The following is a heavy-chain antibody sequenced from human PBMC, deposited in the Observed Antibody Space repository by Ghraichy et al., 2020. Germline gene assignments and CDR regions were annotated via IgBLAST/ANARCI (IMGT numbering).Heavy chain of an antibody. J-gene: IGHJ4*02. V-gene: IGHV4-59*01. D-gene: IGHD6-6*01. CDR2: IYYSGST. Sequence: SETLSLTCTVSGGPISSYYWSWIRQPPGKGLEWIGYIYYSGSTNYNPSLKSRVTISVDTSKNQFSLKLSSVTAADTAVYYCARVRARLMHFDYWGQGTLVTVSS. CDR3: ARVRARLMHFDY. CDR1: GGPISSYY.